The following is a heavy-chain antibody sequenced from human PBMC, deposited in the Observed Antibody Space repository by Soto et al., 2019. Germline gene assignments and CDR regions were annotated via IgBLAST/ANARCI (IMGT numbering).Heavy chain of an antibody. CDR3: ARVETCSSTSCYSGFDY. J-gene: IGHJ4*02. V-gene: IGHV3-74*03. D-gene: IGHD2-2*01. Sequence: EVQLAESGGGLVQPGGSLRLSCAASGFTFSSYWMHWVRQAPGKGLVWVSRINSDGSSTTYADSVKGRFTISRDNAKNTLYLQMNSLRAEDTAVYYCARVETCSSTSCYSGFDYWGQGTLVTVSS. CDR2: INSDGSST. CDR1: GFTFSSYW.